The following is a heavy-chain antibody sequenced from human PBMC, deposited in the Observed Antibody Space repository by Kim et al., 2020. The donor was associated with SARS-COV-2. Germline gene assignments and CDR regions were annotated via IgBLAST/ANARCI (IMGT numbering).Heavy chain of an antibody. D-gene: IGHD3-10*01. CDR3: ARGRRVPACYGWGSYYNPDP. CDR2: INHSGST. Sequence: SETLSLTCAVYGGSFSGYYWSWIRQPPGKGLEWIGEINHSGSTNYNPSLKSRVTISVDTSKNQFSLKLSSVTAADTAVYYCARGRRVPACYGWGSYYNPDPLGQGTLVTVSS. V-gene: IGHV4-34*01. J-gene: IGHJ5*02. CDR1: GGSFSGYY.